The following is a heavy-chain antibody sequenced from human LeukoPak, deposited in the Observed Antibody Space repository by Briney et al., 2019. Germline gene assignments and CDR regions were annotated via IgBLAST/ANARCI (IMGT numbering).Heavy chain of an antibody. J-gene: IGHJ5*02. CDR1: GFTFSSYA. CDR3: AKEYSTGYSSGWSPVAFDP. D-gene: IGHD6-19*01. Sequence: PGGSLRLPCAASGFTFSSYAMSWVRQAPGKGLEWVSAISGSGGSTYYADSVKGRFTISRDNSKNTLYLQMNSLRAEDTAVYYCAKEYSTGYSSGWSPVAFDPWGQGTLVTVSS. CDR2: ISGSGGST. V-gene: IGHV3-23*01.